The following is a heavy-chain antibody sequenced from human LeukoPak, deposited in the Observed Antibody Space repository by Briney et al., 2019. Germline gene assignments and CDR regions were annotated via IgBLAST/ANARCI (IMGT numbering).Heavy chain of an antibody. CDR2: INPSGGST. V-gene: IGHV1-46*01. CDR3: ARDGVIVVVPAAIRGNYYYGMDV. J-gene: IGHJ6*02. CDR1: GYTFTSYY. Sequence: ASVKVSCKASGYTFTSYYMHWVRQAPGQGLEWMGIINPSGGSTSYAQKFQGRVTMTRDTSTSTVYMELSSLRSEDTAVYYCARDGVIVVVPAAIRGNYYYGMDVWGQGTTVTVS. D-gene: IGHD2-2*02.